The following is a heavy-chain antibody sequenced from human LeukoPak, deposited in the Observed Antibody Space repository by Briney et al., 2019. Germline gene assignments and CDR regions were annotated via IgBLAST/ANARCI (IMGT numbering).Heavy chain of an antibody. J-gene: IGHJ4*02. V-gene: IGHV3-30*03. CDR3: ARGPVSH. Sequence: HSGRSLRLSCAASGFTFSSYGMHWVRQAPGKGLEWVAVISYDGSNKYYADSVKGRFTISRDNSKNTLYLQMNSLRAEDTAVYYCARGPVSHWGQGTLVTVSS. CDR1: GFTFSSYG. CDR2: ISYDGSNK. D-gene: IGHD2/OR15-2a*01.